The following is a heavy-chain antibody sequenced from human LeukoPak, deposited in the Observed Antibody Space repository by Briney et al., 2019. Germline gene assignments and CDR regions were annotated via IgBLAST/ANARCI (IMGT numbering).Heavy chain of an antibody. CDR3: ARVGGSGYDYDAFDI. Sequence: SQTLSLTCTVSGGSISSGGYYWGWLRQHPGRGLEWIGYIYYSGSTYNNPSLKSQVTIPVDTSKNQFSLKLSSVTAADTAVYYCARVGGSGYDYDAFDIWGQGTMVTVSS. CDR1: GGSISSGGYY. V-gene: IGHV4-31*01. D-gene: IGHD5-12*01. CDR2: IYYSGST. J-gene: IGHJ3*02.